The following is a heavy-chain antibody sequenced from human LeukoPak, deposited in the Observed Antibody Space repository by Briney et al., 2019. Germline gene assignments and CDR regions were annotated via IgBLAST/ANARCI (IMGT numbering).Heavy chain of an antibody. V-gene: IGHV3-23*01. CDR3: AKDEGYCSTGSCYLGAFDI. D-gene: IGHD2-15*01. CDR2: ISSSGYDI. Sequence: GGSLRLSCAASGFTFSSYAMSWVRQAPGKGLEWVSSISSSGYDIYYADSVKGRFTISRDNSKNTLYLQMNSLRAEDTAVYYCAKDEGYCSTGSCYLGAFDIWGQGTMVTVSS. CDR1: GFTFSSYA. J-gene: IGHJ3*02.